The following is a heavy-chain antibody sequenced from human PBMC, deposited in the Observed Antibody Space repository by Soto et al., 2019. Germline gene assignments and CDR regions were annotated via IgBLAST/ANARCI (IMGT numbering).Heavy chain of an antibody. CDR1: GYTFTRCY. CDR3: ARVIIVAVAGTDGFDY. CDR2: INPSGGST. V-gene: IGHV1-46*01. J-gene: IGHJ4*02. D-gene: IGHD6-19*01. Sequence: ASGKVSCRAAGYTFTRCYMHRVRQAPGQGLEWMGIINPSGGSTSYAQKFQGRVTMTRDTSTSTVYMELSSLRSEDTAVYYCARVIIVAVAGTDGFDYWGQGTLVTVSS.